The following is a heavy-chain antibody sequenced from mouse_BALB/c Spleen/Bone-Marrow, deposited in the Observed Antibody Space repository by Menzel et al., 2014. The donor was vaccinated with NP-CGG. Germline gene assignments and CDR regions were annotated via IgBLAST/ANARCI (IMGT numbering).Heavy chain of an antibody. D-gene: IGHD4-1*01. CDR2: INPSNGGT. CDR3: PRGRTWDFDY. V-gene: IGHV1S81*02. Sequence: VQLVESGAELVKPGASVKLSCKASGYTFTSYYMYWVKQRPGQGLEWIGEINPSNGGTNFNEKFKSRASLTVDKSSSTASMQLSSLTSEDSAVYYCPRGRTWDFDYWGQGTTLTVSS. J-gene: IGHJ2*01. CDR1: GYTFTSYY.